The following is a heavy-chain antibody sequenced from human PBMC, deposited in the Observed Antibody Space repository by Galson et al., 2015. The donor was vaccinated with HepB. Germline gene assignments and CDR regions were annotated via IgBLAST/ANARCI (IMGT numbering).Heavy chain of an antibody. V-gene: IGHV3-30*18. Sequence: SLRLSCAASGFTFSSFGMHWVRQAPGKGLEWVAVISYDGSNKYYADSVKGRFTISRDNSKNTLFSKNTLYLQMNSLRAEDTAVYYCAKGGGYTYGSHLDYWGQGTLVTVSS. CDR1: GFTFSSFG. CDR3: AKGGGYTYGSHLDY. D-gene: IGHD5-18*01. CDR2: ISYDGSNK. J-gene: IGHJ4*02.